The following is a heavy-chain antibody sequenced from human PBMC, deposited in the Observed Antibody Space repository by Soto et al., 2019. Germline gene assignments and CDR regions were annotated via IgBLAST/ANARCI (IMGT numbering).Heavy chain of an antibody. CDR3: ARDKIGPYYYDGSGYDNAFDI. CDR2: ISAYNGNT. J-gene: IGHJ3*02. V-gene: IGHV1-18*01. Sequence: ASVKVSCKASGYTFTSYGISWVRQAPGQGLEWMGWISAYNGNTNYAQKLQGRVTMTTDTSTSTAYMELRSLRSDDTAVYYCARDKIGPYYYDGSGYDNAFDIGGQGKMVP. D-gene: IGHD3-22*01. CDR1: GYTFTSYG.